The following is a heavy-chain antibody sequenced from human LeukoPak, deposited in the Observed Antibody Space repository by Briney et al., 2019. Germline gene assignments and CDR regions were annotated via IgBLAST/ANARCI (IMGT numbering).Heavy chain of an antibody. CDR2: IWYDGSNK. Sequence: GGSLRLSCAASGFTFSTCGMHWVRQAPGKGLEWVAVIWYDGSNKYYADSVKGRFTISRDNSKNTLYLQMNSLRAEDTAVYYCARELDAFDIWGQGTMVTVSS. J-gene: IGHJ3*02. CDR1: GFTFSTCG. CDR3: ARELDAFDI. V-gene: IGHV3-33*01.